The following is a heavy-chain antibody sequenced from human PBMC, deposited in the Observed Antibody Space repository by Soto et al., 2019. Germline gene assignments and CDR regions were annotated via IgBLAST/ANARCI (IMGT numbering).Heavy chain of an antibody. Sequence: GESLKISFKGSGYSFTIYWIDWVRQMPGKGLEWMGIIYPGDSDTRYSPSLQGQVTISADKSIRTAYLQWSSLKASDTAMYYCARHGPRVYYDNSDYYYYGMDVWGQGTTVTVSS. V-gene: IGHV5-51*01. D-gene: IGHD3-22*01. J-gene: IGHJ6*02. CDR2: IYPGDSDT. CDR1: GYSFTIYW. CDR3: ARHGPRVYYDNSDYYYYGMDV.